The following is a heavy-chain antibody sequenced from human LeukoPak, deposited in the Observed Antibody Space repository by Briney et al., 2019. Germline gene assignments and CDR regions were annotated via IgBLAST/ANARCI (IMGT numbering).Heavy chain of an antibody. CDR2: ISSNGVST. CDR3: ARGLLRFLEWFPHYYMDV. J-gene: IGHJ6*03. CDR1: GFTFSRYP. D-gene: IGHD3-3*01. Sequence: PGGSLRLSCAASGFTFSRYPMHWVRQAPGKELEYVSGISSNGVSTYYANSVKGRFTISRDNSKGTLYLQMGSLRPDDMAVYYCARGLLRFLEWFPHYYMDVWGKGTTVTVSS. V-gene: IGHV3-64*01.